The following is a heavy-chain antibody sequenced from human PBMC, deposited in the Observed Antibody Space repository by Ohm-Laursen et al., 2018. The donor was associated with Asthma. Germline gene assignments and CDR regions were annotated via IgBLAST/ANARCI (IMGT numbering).Heavy chain of an antibody. CDR1: RYTLSRYS. V-gene: IGHV3-21*01. Sequence: SLRLSCSASRYTLSRYSIHWVRQFPGKGLEWVASISTASTFIYYADSVRGRFTTSRDNAKNSVYLQMNSLRAEDTALYYCARIGPEWELPGREYSLHHWGEGTLVTVSS. D-gene: IGHD1-26*01. CDR2: ISTASTFI. J-gene: IGHJ1*01. CDR3: ARIGPEWELPGREYSLHH.